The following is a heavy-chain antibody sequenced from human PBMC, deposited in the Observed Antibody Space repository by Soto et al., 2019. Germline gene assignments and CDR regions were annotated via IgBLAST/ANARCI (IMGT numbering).Heavy chain of an antibody. CDR3: ARDSEAGDTDY. Sequence: QVQLVESGGGVVQPGRSLRLSCAASGFTFSSYGMHWVRQAPGKGLEWVADIWYDGSNKYYADSVKGRFTISRDNSKNTLYLQMNSLRAEDTAVYYCARDSEAGDTDYWGQGTLVTVSS. V-gene: IGHV3-33*01. D-gene: IGHD6-13*01. J-gene: IGHJ4*02. CDR1: GFTFSSYG. CDR2: IWYDGSNK.